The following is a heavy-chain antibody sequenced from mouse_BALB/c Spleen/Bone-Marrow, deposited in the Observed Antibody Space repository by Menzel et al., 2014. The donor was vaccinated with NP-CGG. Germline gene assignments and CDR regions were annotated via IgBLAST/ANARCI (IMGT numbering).Heavy chain of an antibody. V-gene: IGHV1-69*02. CDR2: IYPSDSYT. D-gene: IGHD2-1*01. J-gene: IGHJ4*01. CDR3: TRAGNYGNYYAMDY. CDR1: GYTFTSYW. Sequence: QVQLQQSGAELVRPGASVKLSCKASGYTFTSYWINWVKQRPGQGLEWIGNIYPSDSYTNYNQKFKDKATLTVDKSSSTAYMQLSSPTSEDSVVYFCTRAGNYGNYYAMDYWGQGTSVTVSS.